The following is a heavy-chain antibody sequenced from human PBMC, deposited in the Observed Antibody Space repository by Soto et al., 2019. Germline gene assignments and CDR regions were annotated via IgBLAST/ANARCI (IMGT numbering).Heavy chain of an antibody. CDR3: VISSPPTGTSPFDF. CDR1: GYSFTGNS. V-gene: IGHV1-2*02. J-gene: IGHJ4*02. CDR2: INPNNGNT. Sequence: ASVKVSCKASGYSFTGNSMHWVRQAPGQGLEWMGWINPNNGNTNYAQRFRGRVTMTTDTSASTAYMELRSLRSDDTAVYYCVISSPPTGTSPFDFWGQGTLVTVSS. D-gene: IGHD1-7*01.